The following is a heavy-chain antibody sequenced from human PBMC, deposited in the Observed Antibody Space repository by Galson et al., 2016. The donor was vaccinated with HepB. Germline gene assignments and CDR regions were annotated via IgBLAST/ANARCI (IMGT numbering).Heavy chain of an antibody. CDR1: GLTFSSYA. CDR3: VKDQGGTWGAFDI. D-gene: IGHD3-16*01. V-gene: IGHV3-64D*06. Sequence: SLRLSCAASGLTFSSYAIHWVRQAPGKGLEYLSEITGNGGITYYADSVKGRFTISRDNSRNTLYLQMSSLTTEDTAVYYCVKDQGGTWGAFDIWGQGTLVTVSS. J-gene: IGHJ3*02. CDR2: ITGNGGIT.